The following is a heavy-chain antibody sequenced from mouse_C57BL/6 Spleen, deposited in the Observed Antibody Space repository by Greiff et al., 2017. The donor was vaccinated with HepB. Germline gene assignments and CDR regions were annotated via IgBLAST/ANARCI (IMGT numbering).Heavy chain of an antibody. Sequence: EVKLMESGPGMVKPSQSLSLTCTVTGYSITSGYDWHWIRHFPGNKLEWMGYISYSGSTKYNPALKSRISITHDTSKNHFFLQLNSVTTEDTATYYCARDSSGCLDYWGQGTSVTVSS. V-gene: IGHV3-1*01. D-gene: IGHD3-2*02. CDR1: GYSITSGYD. J-gene: IGHJ4*01. CDR3: ARDSSGCLDY. CDR2: ISYSGST.